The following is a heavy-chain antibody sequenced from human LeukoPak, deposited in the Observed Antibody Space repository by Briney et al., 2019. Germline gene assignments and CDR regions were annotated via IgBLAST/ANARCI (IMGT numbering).Heavy chain of an antibody. Sequence: SETLSLTCAVSGDSISSGGYSWSSLRQPPVKGLEWLGYSYHSGTTYYNRSPKSRVSITIDRSNNQLSLNLSSVPAADTALYYCARVPHDSSNYGYWFDPWGQRTLLTVSS. J-gene: IGHJ5*02. CDR1: GDSISSGGYS. CDR2: SYHSGTT. V-gene: IGHV4-30-2*01. D-gene: IGHD4-11*01. CDR3: ARVPHDSSNYGYWFDP.